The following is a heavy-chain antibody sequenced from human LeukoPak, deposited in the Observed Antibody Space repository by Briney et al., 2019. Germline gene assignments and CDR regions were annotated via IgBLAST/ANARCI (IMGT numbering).Heavy chain of an antibody. J-gene: IGHJ4*02. D-gene: IGHD6-6*01. V-gene: IGHV3-9*03. Sequence: GGSLRLSCAASGFTFDDHAMHWVRQGPGKGLEWVSGISWNSGRIGYADSVKGRFTMSRDNAKNSLYLKMNSLRAEDMALYYCARSPYSSSLGTFFDFWGQGTLVTVSS. CDR1: GFTFDDHA. CDR3: ARSPYSSSLGTFFDF. CDR2: ISWNSGRI.